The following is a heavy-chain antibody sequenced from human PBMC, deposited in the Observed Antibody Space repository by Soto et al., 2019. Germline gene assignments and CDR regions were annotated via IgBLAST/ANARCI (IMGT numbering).Heavy chain of an antibody. CDR2: IYYSGST. D-gene: IGHD7-27*01. CDR3: ARRWGYSFDY. J-gene: IGHJ4*02. V-gene: IGHV4-39*01. CDR1: GCSISSYY. Sequence: SETLSLTCTVSGCSISSYYWGWIRRPPGKGLEWIGSIYYSGSTYYNPSLKSRVTISVDTSKNQFSLKLSSVTAADTAVYYCARRWGYSFDYWGQGTLVTVS.